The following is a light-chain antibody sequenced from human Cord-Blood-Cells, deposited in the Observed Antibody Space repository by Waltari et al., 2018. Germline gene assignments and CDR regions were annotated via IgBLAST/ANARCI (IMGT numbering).Light chain of an antibody. CDR2: DAS. CDR3: QQYGSSPWT. V-gene: IGKV3D-20*01. J-gene: IGKJ1*01. Sequence: IVHTQSPATLSLSPAERATLSCGASQGVSSSYLAWYQQKPGLEPRRPGYDASSRAIGIPDRFSDSGSGADFTLTIIRLGPEDFAVYYYQQYGSSPWTLGQGTKGESK. CDR1: QGVSSSY.